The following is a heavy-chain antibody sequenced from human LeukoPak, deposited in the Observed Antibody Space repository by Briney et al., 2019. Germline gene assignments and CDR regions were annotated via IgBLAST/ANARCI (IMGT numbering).Heavy chain of an antibody. V-gene: IGHV1-18*01. Sequence: ASVKVSCKASGYTFTSYGISWVRQAPGQGLEWMGWISAYNGNTNYAQKLQGRVTMTTDTSTSTAYMELRSLRSDDTAVYYCAREYRYYYDSSGYYYYFDYGGQGTLVTVSS. CDR2: ISAYNGNT. CDR1: GYTFTSYG. D-gene: IGHD3-22*01. CDR3: AREYRYYYDSSGYYYYFDY. J-gene: IGHJ4*02.